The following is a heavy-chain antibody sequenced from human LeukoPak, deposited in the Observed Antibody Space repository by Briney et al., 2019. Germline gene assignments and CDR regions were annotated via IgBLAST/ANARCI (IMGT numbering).Heavy chain of an antibody. CDR2: ISGSSGNA. Sequence: GGSLRPSCAASGFTLSTYAMNWVRQVPKKVLEWVSAISGSSGNANYGDSVKGRFTVSRDNSKNTLYLQMISLRAEDTALYYCAKDGAKDDRTGSLGHYFDYWGQGILVIVSS. CDR3: AKDGAKDDRTGSLGHYFDY. J-gene: IGHJ4*02. V-gene: IGHV3-23*01. CDR1: GFTLSTYA. D-gene: IGHD3-22*01.